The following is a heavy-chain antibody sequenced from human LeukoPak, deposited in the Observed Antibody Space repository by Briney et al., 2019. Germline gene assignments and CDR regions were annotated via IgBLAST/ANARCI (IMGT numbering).Heavy chain of an antibody. CDR2: IYHSGST. D-gene: IGHD2-15*01. CDR1: GGSISSGGYS. CDR3: ARANNCSDTTCHDAFDI. V-gene: IGHV4-30-2*01. J-gene: IGHJ3*02. Sequence: SQTLSLTCAVSGGSISSGGYSWSWLRQPPGKGLEWIGYIYHSGSTYYNPSLKSRVTISVDRSKNQFSLKLSSVTAADTAVYYCARANNCSDTTCHDAFDIWGQGTMVIVSS.